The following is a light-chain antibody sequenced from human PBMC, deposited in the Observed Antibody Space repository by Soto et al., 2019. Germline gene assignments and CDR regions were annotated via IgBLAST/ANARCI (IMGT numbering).Light chain of an antibody. Sequence: EIQVTQCPSAVSASAGDRVSITCRASPNVNNWLAWYQHKPGKAPQLLINAASSLERGVPSRFSGGGSGTDFTLNISSLQPDDFATYYCQQNYRAPPWTFGQGTKVDIK. J-gene: IGKJ1*01. CDR3: QQNYRAPPWT. CDR1: PNVNNW. V-gene: IGKV1-5*01. CDR2: AAS.